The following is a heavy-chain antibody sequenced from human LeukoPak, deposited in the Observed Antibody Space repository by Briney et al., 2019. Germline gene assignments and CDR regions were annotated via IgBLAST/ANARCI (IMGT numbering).Heavy chain of an antibody. CDR1: GFTFSSYG. CDR2: IWYDGSNK. J-gene: IGHJ6*02. CDR3: ARDPATYYDFWSGYYTDYYYGMDV. D-gene: IGHD3-3*01. Sequence: GSLRLSCAASGFTFSSYGMHWVRQAPGKGLEWVAVIWYDGSNKYYADSVKGRFTISRDNSKNTLYLQMNSLRAEDTAVYYCARDPATYYDFWSGYYTDYYYGMDVWGQGTTVTVSS. V-gene: IGHV3-33*01.